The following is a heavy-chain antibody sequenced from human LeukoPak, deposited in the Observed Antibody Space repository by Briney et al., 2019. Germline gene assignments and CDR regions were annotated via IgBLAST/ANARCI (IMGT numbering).Heavy chain of an antibody. CDR3: AKVTYDSDAFDI. D-gene: IGHD3-16*01. V-gene: IGHV3-9*01. J-gene: IGHJ3*02. Sequence: PGGSLRLSCAATGFTFSTYWMSWVRQAPGKGLEWVSGISWNSGSIGYADSVKGRFTISRDNAKNSLYLQMNSLRAEDTALYYCAKVTYDSDAFDIWGQGTMVTVSS. CDR1: GFTFSTYW. CDR2: ISWNSGSI.